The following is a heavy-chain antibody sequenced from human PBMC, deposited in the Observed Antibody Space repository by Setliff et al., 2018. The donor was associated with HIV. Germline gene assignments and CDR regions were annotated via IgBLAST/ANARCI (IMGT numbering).Heavy chain of an antibody. CDR2: INHSGST. CDR3: RSSAWYGGDAFDL. D-gene: IGHD6-19*01. J-gene: IGHJ3*01. Sequence: SETLSLTCAVYGESFSGYHWSWIRQPPGKGLEWIGEINHSGSTSYNPSHKSRVTISLDTSKSHFSLRLNSVTAADTAVYYCRSSAWYGGDAFDLWGQGTMVTVSS. CDR1: GESFSGYH. V-gene: IGHV4-34*01.